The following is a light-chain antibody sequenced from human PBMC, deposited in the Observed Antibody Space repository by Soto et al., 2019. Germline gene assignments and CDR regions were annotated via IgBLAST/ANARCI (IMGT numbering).Light chain of an antibody. J-gene: IGLJ3*02. CDR3: SSYAAGTCFLV. CDR2: EVN. Sequence: QSALTQPASVSGSLGQSITISCTGTNTNIGIYNLVSWYQQDPGKAPKLIIYEVNKRPSGISSRFSGSKSGSAAFLTISGRLSDDESEDYRSSYAAGTCFLVFGGGTKVTVL. CDR1: NTNIGIYNL. V-gene: IGLV2-23*02.